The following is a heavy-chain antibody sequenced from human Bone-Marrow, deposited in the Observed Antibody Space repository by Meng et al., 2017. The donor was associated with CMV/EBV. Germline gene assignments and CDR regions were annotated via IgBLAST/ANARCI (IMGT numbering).Heavy chain of an antibody. CDR1: GYTFTSYG. CDR3: ARDPKGDYDFWSPEGMDV. Sequence: ASVKVSCKASGYTFTSYGISWVRQAPGQELEWMGWISAYNGNTNYAQKLQGRVTMTTDTSTSTAYMELRSLRSDDTAVYYCARDPKGDYDFWSPEGMDVWGQGTTVTVSS. D-gene: IGHD3-3*01. V-gene: IGHV1-18*01. J-gene: IGHJ6*02. CDR2: ISAYNGNT.